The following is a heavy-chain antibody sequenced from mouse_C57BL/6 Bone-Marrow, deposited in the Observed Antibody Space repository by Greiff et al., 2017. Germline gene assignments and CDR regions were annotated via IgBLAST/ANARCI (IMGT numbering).Heavy chain of an antibody. Sequence: QVQLKESGPELVKPGASVKISCKASGYAFSSSWMNWVKQRPGKGLEWIGRIYPGDGDTNYNGKFKGTATLTADKSSSTAYMQLSSLTSEDSAVYFCARGVVAFYYCAMDYWGQGTSVTVSS. J-gene: IGHJ4*01. CDR1: GYAFSSSW. CDR2: IYPGDGDT. CDR3: ARGVVAFYYCAMDY. V-gene: IGHV1-82*01. D-gene: IGHD1-1*01.